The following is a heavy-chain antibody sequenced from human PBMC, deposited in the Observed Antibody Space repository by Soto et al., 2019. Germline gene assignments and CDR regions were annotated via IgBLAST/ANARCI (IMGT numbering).Heavy chain of an antibody. CDR3: ARAGFSTSLLVILATGVDGVEIDC. CDR2: ISAYNGKT. D-gene: IGHD6-13*01. V-gene: IGHV1-18*01. Sequence: QVQLVQSGAEVKKTGASVEVSCKASGYTFISYGISWVRQAPGQGLEWMGWISAYNGKTNYAQKFKGRVTMTTSTSTSIAYMDLRSLRSDVRAVYYFARAGFSTSLLVILATGVDGVEIDCWGQVALVNVCS. J-gene: IGHJ4*02. CDR1: GYTFISYG.